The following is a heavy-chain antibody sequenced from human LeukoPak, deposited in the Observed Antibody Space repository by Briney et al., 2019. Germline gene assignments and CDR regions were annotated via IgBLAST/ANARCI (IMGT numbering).Heavy chain of an antibody. J-gene: IGHJ4*02. D-gene: IGHD3-10*01. CDR3: ASEYYYGSGSYYN. Sequence: PSETLSLTCAVSGGSISSSNWWSWVRQPPGKGLEWIGEIYHSGSTNYNPSLKSRVTISVDRSKNQFSLKLSSVTAADTAVYYCASEYYYGSGSYYNWGQGTLVTVSS. V-gene: IGHV4-4*02. CDR1: GGSISSSNW. CDR2: IYHSGST.